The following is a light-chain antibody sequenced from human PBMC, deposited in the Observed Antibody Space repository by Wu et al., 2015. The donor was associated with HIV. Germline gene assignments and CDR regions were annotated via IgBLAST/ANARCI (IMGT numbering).Light chain of an antibody. CDR1: QSLNTNY. J-gene: IGKJ2*01. V-gene: IGKV3-20*01. CDR3: QQYDRSSLYT. Sequence: EIVLTQSPGTLSLSPGERATLFCRASQSLNTNYLTWYQQKPGQAPRLLIYRASRRATGIPDRFSGSGSGTDFTLTISRLEPEDFAVYYCQQYDRSSLYTFGQGTKVGDQT. CDR2: RAS.